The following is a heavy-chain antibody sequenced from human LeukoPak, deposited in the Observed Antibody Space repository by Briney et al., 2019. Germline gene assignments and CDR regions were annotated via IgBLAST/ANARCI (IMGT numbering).Heavy chain of an antibody. V-gene: IGHV3-33*01. CDR1: GFTFSSYG. J-gene: IGHJ4*02. CDR2: IWYEGSNK. D-gene: IGHD1-14*01. CDR3: ARGKEAGTAPDY. Sequence: PGRSLRLSCAASGFTFSSYGMHWVRRAPAKGLEWVAVIWYEGSNKYYADSVEGRFTISRDNSKNTLYLQMNSLTAEDTALYYCARGKEAGTAPDYWGQGTLVTVSS.